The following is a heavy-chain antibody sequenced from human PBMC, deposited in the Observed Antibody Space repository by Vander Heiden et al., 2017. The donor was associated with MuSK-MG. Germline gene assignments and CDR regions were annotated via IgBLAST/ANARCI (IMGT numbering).Heavy chain of an antibody. J-gene: IGHJ4*02. CDR1: GSPFTSYA. V-gene: IGHV7-4-1*02. CDR3: ARVATGATATSDY. Sequence: QVQLVQSGSELKKPGASVTVSFKASGSPFTSYAMNWVRKAPGQGLEWMGWINTNTGNPTYAQGFTGRFVFSLDTSVSTAYLQISSLKAEDTAVYYCARVATGATATSDYWGQGTLVTVSS. D-gene: IGHD1-26*01. CDR2: INTNTGNP.